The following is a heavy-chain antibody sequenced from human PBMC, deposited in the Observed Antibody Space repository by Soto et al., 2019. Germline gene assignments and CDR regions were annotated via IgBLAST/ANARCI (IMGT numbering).Heavy chain of an antibody. V-gene: IGHV1-18*01. Sequence: QVQLVQSGAEVKKPGASVKVSCKASGYTFTSYGISWVRQAPGQGLEWTGWISAYNGNTNYAQKLQGRVTMTTDTSTSTAYMELRSLRSDDTAVYYCARDKGYCTNGVCQNWFDPWGQGTLVTVSS. J-gene: IGHJ5*02. CDR1: GYTFTSYG. CDR2: ISAYNGNT. CDR3: ARDKGYCTNGVCQNWFDP. D-gene: IGHD2-8*01.